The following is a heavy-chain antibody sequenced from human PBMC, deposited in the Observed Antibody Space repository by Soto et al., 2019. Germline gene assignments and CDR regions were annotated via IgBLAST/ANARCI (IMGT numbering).Heavy chain of an antibody. J-gene: IGHJ6*03. V-gene: IGHV3-33*01. D-gene: IGHD4-17*01. CDR3: ARGGYGDYQREAGYMEV. CDR2: IWYDGSNK. CDR1: GFTFSSYG. Sequence: PGGSLGLSCAACGFTFSSYGMDGVRQAPGKGLEWVAVIWYDGSNKYYADSVKGRFTISRDNSKNTLYLQMNSLRAEDTAVYYCARGGYGDYQREAGYMEVWGKGTTVTVSS.